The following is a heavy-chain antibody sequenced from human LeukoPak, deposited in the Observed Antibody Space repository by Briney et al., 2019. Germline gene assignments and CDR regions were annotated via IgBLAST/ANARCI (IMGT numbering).Heavy chain of an antibody. D-gene: IGHD2-8*01. V-gene: IGHV4-4*07. Sequence: SETLSLTCTVSGASISSYYWSWIRQPAGKGLEWIGRIYTSGSTNYNPSLKSRVTLSVDTSKNQSSLKLRSVTAADTAVYYCARDYGGWRFDYWGQGTLVTVSS. CDR2: IYTSGST. CDR3: ARDYGGWRFDY. CDR1: GASISSYY. J-gene: IGHJ4*02.